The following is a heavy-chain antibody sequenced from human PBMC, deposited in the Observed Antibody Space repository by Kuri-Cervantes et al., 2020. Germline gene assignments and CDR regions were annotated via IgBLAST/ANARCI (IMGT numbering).Heavy chain of an antibody. CDR2: IGSNSDSI. CDR1: GFTFSSFS. D-gene: IGHD3-22*01. CDR3: ARDWYYYDSSGYYDPYYYYYYGMDV. V-gene: IGHV3-48*01. Sequence: GESLKISCAASGFTFSSFSMNWVRRAPGKGLEWLSYIGSNSDSIYYADSVKGRFTISRDNSKNTLYLQMNSLRAEDTAVYYCARDWYYYDSSGYYDPYYYYYYGMDVWGQGTTVTVSS. J-gene: IGHJ6*02.